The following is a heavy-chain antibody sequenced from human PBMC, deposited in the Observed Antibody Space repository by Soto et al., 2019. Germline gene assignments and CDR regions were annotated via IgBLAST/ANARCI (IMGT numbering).Heavy chain of an antibody. CDR3: ARCPPRMVAIFDY. Sequence: SETLSLTCTVSGGSISSYYWSWIRQPPGKGLEWIGYIYYSGSTNYNPSLKSRVTISVDTSKNQFSLKLSSVTAADTAVYYCARCPPRMVAIFDYWGQGTLVTVSS. V-gene: IGHV4-59*08. CDR2: IYYSGST. J-gene: IGHJ4*02. CDR1: GGSISSYY. D-gene: IGHD5-12*01.